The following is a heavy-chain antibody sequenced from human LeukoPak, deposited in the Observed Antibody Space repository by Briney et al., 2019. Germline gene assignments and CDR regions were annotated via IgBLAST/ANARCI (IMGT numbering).Heavy chain of an antibody. V-gene: IGHV3-53*05. CDR3: TKNRLADTTEFAY. J-gene: IGHJ4*02. Sequence: GGSLRLSCAVSGFTVSNDYVSWVRLAPGKGLEFVSALYPGGKTYYADSVKGRFTISSDTSKNTVDVQMTSLRTEDTAIYYCTKNRLADTTEFAYWGQGTRVTVSS. CDR2: LYPGGKT. CDR1: GFTVSNDY. D-gene: IGHD6-19*01.